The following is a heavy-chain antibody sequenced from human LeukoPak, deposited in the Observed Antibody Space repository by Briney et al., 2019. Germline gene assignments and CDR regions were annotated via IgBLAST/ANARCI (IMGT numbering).Heavy chain of an antibody. CDR3: ARVDPKDYYYCMDV. CDR2: ISYSGST. V-gene: IGHV4-59*01. CDR1: GCSISTYY. Sequence: SETLSLTCTVSGCSISTYYWSWIRQPPGKGLEWVGYISYSGSTNYHHSLNSQVTISVDTSKNQISLKLSSVPAADTAVYYCARVDPKDYYYCMDVWGKGTTVTVSS. J-gene: IGHJ6*03.